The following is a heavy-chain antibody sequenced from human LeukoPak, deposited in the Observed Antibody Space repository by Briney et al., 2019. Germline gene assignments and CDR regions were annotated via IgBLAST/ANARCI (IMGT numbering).Heavy chain of an antibody. CDR2: IKQGGSEK. J-gene: IGHJ3*02. D-gene: IGHD1-14*01. CDR3: AGDAGWTFGI. V-gene: IGHV3-7*01. CDR1: GFTFTSLW. Sequence: PGGSRRLSWAGSGFTFTSLWMSCFRQAPGKALGWVASIKQGGSEKYYVDSVKGRFTVSRDNAKTGVYLQMNNLRVDDTAVYYCAGDAGWTFGIWGQGTKVVVSS.